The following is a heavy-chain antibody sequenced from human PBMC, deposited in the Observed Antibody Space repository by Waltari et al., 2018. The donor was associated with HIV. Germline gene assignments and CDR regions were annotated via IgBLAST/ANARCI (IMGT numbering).Heavy chain of an antibody. CDR1: GGTFSSYT. J-gene: IGHJ4*02. Sequence: QVQLVQSGAEVKKPGSSVKVSCKASGGTFSSYTLSWGRQAPGQGLEWMGRIIPILGIANYAQKFQGRVTITADKSTSTAYMELSSLRSEDTAVYYCGSGSYSLFDYWGQGTLVTVSS. CDR2: IIPILGIA. D-gene: IGHD1-26*01. V-gene: IGHV1-69*02. CDR3: GSGSYSLFDY.